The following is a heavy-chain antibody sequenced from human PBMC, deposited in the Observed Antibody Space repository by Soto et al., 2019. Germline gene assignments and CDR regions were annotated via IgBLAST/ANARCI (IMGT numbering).Heavy chain of an antibody. CDR1: GGTFSSYA. D-gene: IGHD6-13*01. CDR3: ARDLRAAGRPGMDV. J-gene: IGHJ6*02. V-gene: IGHV1-69*13. CDR2: IIPIFGTA. Sequence: ASVKVSCKASGGTFSSYAISWVRQAPGQGLEWMGGIIPIFGTANYAQKFQGRVTITADESTSTAYMELSSLRSEDTAVYYCARDLRAAGRPGMDVWGQGTTVTVSS.